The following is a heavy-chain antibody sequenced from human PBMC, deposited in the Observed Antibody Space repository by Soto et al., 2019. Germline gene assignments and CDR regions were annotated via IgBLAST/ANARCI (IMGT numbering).Heavy chain of an antibody. Sequence: QVQLVESGGGVVQPGRSLRLSCAASGFTFSSYAMHWVRQAPGKGLEWVAVISYDGSNKYYADSVKGRFTISRDNSKNTLYLQMNSLRAEDMAVYYCASPIPCSGGRCYHPGGQGTLVTVSS. V-gene: IGHV3-30-3*01. CDR3: ASPIPCSGGRCYHP. J-gene: IGHJ4*02. CDR1: GFTFSSYA. CDR2: ISYDGSNK. D-gene: IGHD2-15*01.